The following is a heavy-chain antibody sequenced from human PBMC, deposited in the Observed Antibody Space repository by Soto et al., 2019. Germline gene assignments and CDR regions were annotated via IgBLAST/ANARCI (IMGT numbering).Heavy chain of an antibody. J-gene: IGHJ3*02. CDR1: AFPLRSHG. V-gene: IGHV3-33*08. D-gene: IGHD3-16*02. CDR3: ARDRFTRVGSFCYAFDM. CDR2: IWFDGSNK. Sequence: GSPSPSRAASAFPLRSHGMHSVPPAPSKGLEWVAVIWFDGSNKDYGDSVKGRFTVSRDNCKNTLYLQRNSLRAEDTAVYYCARDRFTRVGSFCYAFDMWGQGTMVTVSS.